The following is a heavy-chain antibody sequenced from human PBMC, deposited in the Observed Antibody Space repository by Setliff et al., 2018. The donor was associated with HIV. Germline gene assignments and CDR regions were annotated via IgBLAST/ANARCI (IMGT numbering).Heavy chain of an antibody. J-gene: IGHJ4*02. Sequence: PSETLSLTCTVSGGSISSRGSYYWSWIRQPAGKGLEWIGHIYTSGSTNYNPSLKSRVTISVDTSKNQFSLKLSSVTAADTAVYYCARAFSGNYYGGVDYWGQGTLVTVS. D-gene: IGHD1-26*01. CDR3: ARAFSGNYYGGVDY. CDR1: GGSISSRGSYY. V-gene: IGHV4-61*09. CDR2: IYTSGST.